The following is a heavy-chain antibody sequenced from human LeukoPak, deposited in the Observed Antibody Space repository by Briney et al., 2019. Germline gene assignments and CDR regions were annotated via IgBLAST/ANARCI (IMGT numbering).Heavy chain of an antibody. D-gene: IGHD2-2*01. CDR3: AREIYCTSSSCSGGFDY. J-gene: IGHJ4*02. CDR1: GGSISSGAYS. Sequence: PSETLSLTCAVSGGSISSGAYSWSWIRQHPGKGLEWIGYIYYSESTYYNPSLKSRITISIDTSKNQFSLKLSSVTAADTAMYYCAREIYCTSSSCSGGFDYWGQGTLVTVSS. CDR2: IYYSEST. V-gene: IGHV4-31*11.